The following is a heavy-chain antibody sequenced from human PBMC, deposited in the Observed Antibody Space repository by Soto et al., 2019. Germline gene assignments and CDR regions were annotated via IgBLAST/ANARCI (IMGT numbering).Heavy chain of an antibody. J-gene: IGHJ6*02. CDR3: ARDLKQVVRELLYYYGMDV. CDR2: ISVYKGNT. D-gene: IGHD6-6*01. V-gene: IGHV1-18*01. CDR1: GYNFINYG. Sequence: ASVKVSCKASGYNFINYGISWVRQAPGQGLEWMGWISVYKGNTNYAQKLQGRVTMTTDTSTSTAYMELRSLSSDDTAVYYWARDLKQVVRELLYYYGMDVWGQGTTVAVAS.